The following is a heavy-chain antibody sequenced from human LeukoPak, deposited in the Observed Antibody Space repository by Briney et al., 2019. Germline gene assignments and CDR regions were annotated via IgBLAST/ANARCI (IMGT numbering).Heavy chain of an antibody. CDR1: GFTFSSYA. V-gene: IGHV3-30*04. J-gene: IGHJ4*02. CDR3: ARDPTTTVTTFDY. CDR2: ISYDGSNK. Sequence: GGSLRLSCAASGFTFSSYAMHWVRQAPGKGLEWVAVISYDGSNKYNADSVKGRFTISRDNSKNTLYLQMNSLRAEDTAVYYCARDPTTTVTTFDYWGQGTLVTVSS. D-gene: IGHD4-17*01.